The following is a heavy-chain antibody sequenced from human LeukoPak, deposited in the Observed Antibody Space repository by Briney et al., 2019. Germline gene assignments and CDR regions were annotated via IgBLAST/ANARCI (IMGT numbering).Heavy chain of an antibody. CDR2: MNPNSGNT. CDR3: ARGGRYYYDSSGFYYSFDY. V-gene: IGHV1-8*01. J-gene: IGHJ4*02. D-gene: IGHD3-22*01. Sequence: ASVKVSCKASGYTFTSYDINWVRQATGQGLEWMGWMNPNSGNTNYAQKFQGRVTMTRDTSITTAYMELSSLRSEDTAVFYCARGGRYYYDSSGFYYSFDYWGQGTLVTVSS. CDR1: GYTFTSYD.